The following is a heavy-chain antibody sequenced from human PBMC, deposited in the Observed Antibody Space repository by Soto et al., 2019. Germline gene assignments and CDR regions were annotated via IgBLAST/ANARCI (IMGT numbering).Heavy chain of an antibody. J-gene: IGHJ6*02. CDR3: AANPRYTSGWYGASTSYYYGMDV. Sequence: ASVKVSCKASGFTFTHSAVQWVRQARGRRLEWIGWIVVDSGNTNFAQKFQERVTITRDMSTNTVYMELSSLRSEDTALYYCAANPRYTSGWYGASTSYYYGMDVWGQGTTVTVSS. CDR1: GFTFTHSA. D-gene: IGHD6-19*01. V-gene: IGHV1-58*01. CDR2: IVVDSGNT.